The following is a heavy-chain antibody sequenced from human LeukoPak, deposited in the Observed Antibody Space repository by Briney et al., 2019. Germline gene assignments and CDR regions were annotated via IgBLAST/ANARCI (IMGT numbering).Heavy chain of an antibody. D-gene: IGHD6-6*01. V-gene: IGHV3-53*01. CDR2: IYSGGST. CDR1: GFTVSSNY. CDR3: ARSPQSSQKLYFDY. J-gene: IGHJ4*02. Sequence: GGSLILSCAASGFTVSSNYMSWVRQAPGKGLEWVSVIYSGGSTYYADSVKGRFTISRDNSKNTLYLQMNSLRAEDTAVYYCARSPQSSQKLYFDYWGQGTLVTVSS.